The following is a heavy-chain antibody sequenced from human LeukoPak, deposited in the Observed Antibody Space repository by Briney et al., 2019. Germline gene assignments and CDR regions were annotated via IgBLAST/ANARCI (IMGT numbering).Heavy chain of an antibody. CDR1: GYSFTSYW. D-gene: IGHD6-19*01. Sequence: GESLKISCKGSGYSFTSYWIGWVRQMPGKGLEWMGIIYPGDSDTRYSPSFQGQVTISADKSISTAYLQWSSLKASDTAMYYCARHPGPYSSGWYGYFQHWGQGTLVTVSS. J-gene: IGHJ1*01. CDR2: IYPGDSDT. CDR3: ARHPGPYSSGWYGYFQH. V-gene: IGHV5-51*01.